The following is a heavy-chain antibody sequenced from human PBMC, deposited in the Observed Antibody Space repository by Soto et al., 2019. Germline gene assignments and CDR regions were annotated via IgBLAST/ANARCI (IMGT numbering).Heavy chain of an antibody. V-gene: IGHV3-72*01. Sequence: EVQLVESGGGLDKPGGSLRLSCAASGFTFSDHYMDCVRQAPGKVLEWVGRSKNKADSYTTEYAESVKVRFTISRDSLNSSLFLQLNIRNIKDTAVYYCTVWGLRNDFRAAWGQGIMGIVCS. CDR3: TVWGLRNDFRAA. CDR1: GFTFSDHY. CDR2: SKNKADSYTT. D-gene: IGHD3-16*01. J-gene: IGHJ4*02.